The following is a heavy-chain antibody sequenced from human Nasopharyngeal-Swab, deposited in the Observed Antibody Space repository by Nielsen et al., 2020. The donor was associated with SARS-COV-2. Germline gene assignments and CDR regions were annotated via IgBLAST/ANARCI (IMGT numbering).Heavy chain of an antibody. J-gene: IGHJ4*02. D-gene: IGHD3-9*01. CDR2: INHSGST. CDR1: GGSFSGYY. CDR3: ARGVLRYFDWLAPFDY. Sequence: SETLSLTCAVYGGSFSGYYWSWIRQPPGKGLEWIGEINHSGSTNYNPSLKSRVTISVDTSKNQFSLKLSSVTAADTAVYYCARGVLRYFDWLAPFDYWGQGTLVTVSS. V-gene: IGHV4-34*01.